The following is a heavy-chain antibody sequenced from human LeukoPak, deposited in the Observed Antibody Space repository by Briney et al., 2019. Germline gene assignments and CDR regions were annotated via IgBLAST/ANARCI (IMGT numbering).Heavy chain of an antibody. J-gene: IGHJ3*02. CDR2: IYYSGST. Sequence: SETLSLTCTVSGGSISSYCWSWIRQPPGKGLEWIRYIYYSGSTNHNPSLKSRVTISVDTSKNQFSLKLSSVTAADTAVYYCARAFSSSSLAFDIWGQGTMVTVSS. CDR1: GGSISSYC. CDR3: ARAFSSSSLAFDI. D-gene: IGHD6-6*01. V-gene: IGHV4-59*01.